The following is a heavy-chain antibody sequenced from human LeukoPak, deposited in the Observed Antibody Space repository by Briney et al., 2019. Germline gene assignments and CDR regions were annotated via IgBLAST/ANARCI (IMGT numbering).Heavy chain of an antibody. CDR3: AKGPIGCSGGSCYSAPFDP. D-gene: IGHD2-15*01. CDR1: GFTFSSYG. CDR2: ISYDGSNK. Sequence: GGSLRLSCAASGFTFSSYGMHWVRQAPGKGLEWVAVISYDGSNKYYADSVKGRFTISRDNSKNTLYLQMNSLRAEDTAVYYCAKGPIGCSGGSCYSAPFDPWGQGTLVTVSS. J-gene: IGHJ5*02. V-gene: IGHV3-30*18.